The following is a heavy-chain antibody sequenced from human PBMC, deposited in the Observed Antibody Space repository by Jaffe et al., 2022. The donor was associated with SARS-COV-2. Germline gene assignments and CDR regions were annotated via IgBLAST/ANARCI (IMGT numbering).Heavy chain of an antibody. V-gene: IGHV3-23*01. CDR1: GFTFSSYA. J-gene: IGHJ6*02. Sequence: EVQLLESGGGLVQPGGSLRLSCAASGFTFSSYAMSWVRQAPGKGLEWVSAISGSGGSTYYADSVKGRFTISRDNSKNTLYLQMNSLRAEDTAVYYCAKDAEPKALYCSGGSCYSGYYYYYYYGMDVWGQGTTVTVSS. CDR3: AKDAEPKALYCSGGSCYSGYYYYYYYGMDV. CDR2: ISGSGGST. D-gene: IGHD2-15*01.